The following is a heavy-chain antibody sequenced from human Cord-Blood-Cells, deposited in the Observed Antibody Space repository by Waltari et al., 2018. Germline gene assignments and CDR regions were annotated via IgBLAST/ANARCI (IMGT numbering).Heavy chain of an antibody. CDR2: IYYSWST. CDR3: ARVKIAAAGGYYYYGMDV. CDR1: GGSISSGGYY. D-gene: IGHD6-13*01. V-gene: IGHV4-31*03. Sequence: QVQLQESGPGLVKPSQTLSLTCTVSGGSISSGGYYCSCIRKHPRKGLEWIGYIYYSWSTYYNPSLKSRVTISVDTSKNQFSLKLSSVTAADTAVYYCARVKIAAAGGYYYYGMDVWGQGTTVTVSS. J-gene: IGHJ6*02.